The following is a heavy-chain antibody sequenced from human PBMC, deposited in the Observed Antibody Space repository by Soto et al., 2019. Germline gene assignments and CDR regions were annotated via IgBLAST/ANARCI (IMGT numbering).Heavy chain of an antibody. CDR2: IIPSFGTA. CDR3: ARTPRNYYDSSGYLPFDY. CDR1: GGTFSSYA. J-gene: IGHJ4*02. Sequence: QVQLVQSGAEVKKPGSSVKVSCKASGGTFSSYAISWVRQAPGQGLEWMGGIIPSFGTANYAQKFQGRVTITADESTSTAYMELSSLRSEDTAVYYCARTPRNYYDSSGYLPFDYWGQGTLVTVSS. D-gene: IGHD3-22*01. V-gene: IGHV1-69*01.